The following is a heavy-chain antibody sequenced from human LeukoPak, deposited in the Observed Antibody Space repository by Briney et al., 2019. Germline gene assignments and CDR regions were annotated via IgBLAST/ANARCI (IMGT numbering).Heavy chain of an antibody. CDR3: ARVGGIAAAGTPAPFDY. Sequence: SVKVSCKASVGTFSSYAISWVRQAPGQGLEWMGGIIPIFGTANYAQKFQGRSTITTDESTSTAYMELSSLRPEDTAVYYCARVGGIAAAGTPAPFDYWGQGTLVTVSS. V-gene: IGHV1-69*05. CDR2: IIPIFGTA. J-gene: IGHJ4*02. CDR1: VGTFSSYA. D-gene: IGHD6-13*01.